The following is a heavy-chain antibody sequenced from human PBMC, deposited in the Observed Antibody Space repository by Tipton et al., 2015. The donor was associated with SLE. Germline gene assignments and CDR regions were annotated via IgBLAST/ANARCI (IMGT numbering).Heavy chain of an antibody. J-gene: IGHJ4*02. CDR1: GFTFSSYA. CDR2: ISGSGGSI. CDR3: ARGTGISVD. Sequence: GSLRLSCAASGFTFSSYAMSWVRQAPGKGLEWVSAISGSGGSIYFPDSVKGRFTISRDNSKNTLYLQMNSLRAEDTAVYYCARGTGISVDWGQGTLVTVSS. V-gene: IGHV3-23*01. D-gene: IGHD6-19*01.